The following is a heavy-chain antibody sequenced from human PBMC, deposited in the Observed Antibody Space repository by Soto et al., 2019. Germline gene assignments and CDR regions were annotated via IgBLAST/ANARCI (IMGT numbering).Heavy chain of an antibody. CDR1: GFTLSNYA. Sequence: GGSLRLSCVGSGFTLSNYAMSWVRQAPGKGLEWVSAISGSGGSTYYADSVKGRFTISRDNSKNTLYLQMNSLRAEDTAVYYCAKIINLVYLDSWGQGTLVTVSS. D-gene: IGHD2-8*02. CDR2: ISGSGGST. CDR3: AKIINLVYLDS. J-gene: IGHJ4*02. V-gene: IGHV3-23*01.